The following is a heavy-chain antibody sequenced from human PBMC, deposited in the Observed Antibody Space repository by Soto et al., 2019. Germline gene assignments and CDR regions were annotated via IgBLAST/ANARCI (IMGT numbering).Heavy chain of an antibody. CDR1: GFTFSSYS. V-gene: IGHV3-48*02. D-gene: IGHD2-15*01. CDR2: ISSSSSSTI. CDR3: ASMRYGGNSAY. J-gene: IGHJ4*02. Sequence: GSLRLSCAASGFTFSSYSMNWVRQPPGKGLEWVSYISSSSSSTIYYADSVKGRFTISRDNAKNSLYLQMNSLRDEDTAVYYCASMRYGGNSAYWGQGTLVTVSS.